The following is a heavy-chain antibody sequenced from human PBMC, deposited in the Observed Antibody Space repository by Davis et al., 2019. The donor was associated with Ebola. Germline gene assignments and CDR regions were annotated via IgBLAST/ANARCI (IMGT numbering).Heavy chain of an antibody. Sequence: AASVKVSCKAFGDTFSSYGISWVRQAPGQGLEWMGRIIPIFGTANYARKFQGRVTITADESTSTAYMELSSLISEDTAVYYCARDAYTYGTPPWYLDLWGRGTLVTVSS. CDR2: IIPIFGTA. CDR3: ARDAYTYGTPPWYLDL. J-gene: IGHJ2*01. V-gene: IGHV1-69*13. D-gene: IGHD5-18*01. CDR1: GDTFSSYG.